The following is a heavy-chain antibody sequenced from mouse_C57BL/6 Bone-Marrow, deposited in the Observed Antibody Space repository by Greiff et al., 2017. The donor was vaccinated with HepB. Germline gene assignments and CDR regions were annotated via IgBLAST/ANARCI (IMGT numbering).Heavy chain of an antibody. V-gene: IGHV10-1*01. J-gene: IGHJ1*03. CDR1: GFSFNTYA. CDR2: IRSKSNNYAT. CDR3: VRAISAGYFDV. Sequence: EVQLVESGGGLVQPKGSLKLSCAASGFSFNTYAMNWVRQAPGKGLEWVARIRSKSNNYATYYADSVKDRFTISRDDSESMRYLQMNNLKTEDTAMYYCVRAISAGYFDVWGTGTTLTVSS.